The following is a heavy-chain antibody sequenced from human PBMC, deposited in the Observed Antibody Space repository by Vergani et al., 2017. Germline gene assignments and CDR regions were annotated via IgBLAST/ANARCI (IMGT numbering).Heavy chain of an antibody. D-gene: IGHD2-2*01. CDR3: ARGGKLGYCSSTSCRGWFDP. J-gene: IGHJ5*02. V-gene: IGHV4-4*07. Sequence: QVQLQESGPGLVKPSETLSLTCTVSGGSISSYYWSWIRQPAGKGREWFGRIYTSGSTNYNPSLRSRVTMSVDTSKNQFSLTLSSVTAADTAVYYCARGGKLGYCSSTSCRGWFDPWGQGTLVTVSS. CDR1: GGSISSYY. CDR2: IYTSGST.